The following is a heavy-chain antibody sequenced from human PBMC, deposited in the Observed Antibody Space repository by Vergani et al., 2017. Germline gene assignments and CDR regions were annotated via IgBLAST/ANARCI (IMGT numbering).Heavy chain of an antibody. CDR3: ARGSRTVATIGYYYYMDV. V-gene: IGHV4-34*01. D-gene: IGHD5-12*01. Sequence: QVQLQQWGAGLLKPSETLSLTCAVSGGSFSGYYWSWIRQPPGKGLEWIGEINHSGSTNYNPSLKSRVTISVDTSKNQFSLKLSSVTAADTAVYYCARGSRTVATIGYYYYMDVWGKGTTVTVSS. CDR2: INHSGST. J-gene: IGHJ6*03. CDR1: GGSFSGYY.